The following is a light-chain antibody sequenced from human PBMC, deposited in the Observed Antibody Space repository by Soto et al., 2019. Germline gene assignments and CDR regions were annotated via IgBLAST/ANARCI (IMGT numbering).Light chain of an antibody. CDR2: GAF. CDR1: QSVSSNY. V-gene: IGKV3-11*01. Sequence: DIVMTQSPDSLAVSLGERATLSCRASQSVSSNYLAWYQQKPGQAPRLLIYGAFNRATGIPARFSGSGSGTDFTLTISSLEPEDSAIYYCQQRNIWPPVTFGQGTRLEIK. J-gene: IGKJ5*01. CDR3: QQRNIWPPVT.